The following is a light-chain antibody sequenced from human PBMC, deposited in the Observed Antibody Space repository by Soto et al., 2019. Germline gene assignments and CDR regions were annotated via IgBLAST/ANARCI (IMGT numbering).Light chain of an antibody. CDR3: QQSYSNTWT. CDR2: AAS. J-gene: IGKJ1*01. CDR1: QNIDHH. Sequence: DIQMTQSPSSLSASVGDRVTITCRASQNIDHHLNWYQHKPGKAPRLLMDAASRMQSGVPSRFTGSGTGTEVTLTINSLQPEDFATYYCQQSYSNTWTCGQGTRV. V-gene: IGKV1-39*01.